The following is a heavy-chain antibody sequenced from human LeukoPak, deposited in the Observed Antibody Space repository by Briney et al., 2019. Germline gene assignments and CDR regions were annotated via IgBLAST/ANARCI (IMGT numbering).Heavy chain of an antibody. CDR3: AREKGNDALDI. CDR2: IYYSGNT. J-gene: IGHJ3*02. Sequence: SETLSLTCTVSGDSIINAGNYWTWIRQHPGKGLEWIGYIYYSGNTYYNPSLKSRFIMSIDTSKNQFSLTLNSLTAADTAMYYCAREKGNDALDIWGQGTMVTVSS. V-gene: IGHV4-31*03. CDR1: GDSIINAGNY.